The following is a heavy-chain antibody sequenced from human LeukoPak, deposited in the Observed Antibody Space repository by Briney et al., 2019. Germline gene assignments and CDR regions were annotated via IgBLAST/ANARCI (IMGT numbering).Heavy chain of an antibody. Sequence: GGSLRLSCAASGFTFNDSAMTWVRQAPGKGLEGVSGISGGGGSTYYADSVEGRFTISRDNSQNTLYLQMNSLRAEDTAVYYCAKGKGGWSSGYYYDYWGQGALVTVSS. CDR3: AKGKGGWSSGYYYDY. CDR1: GFTFNDSA. D-gene: IGHD3-22*01. V-gene: IGHV3-23*01. J-gene: IGHJ4*02. CDR2: ISGGGGST.